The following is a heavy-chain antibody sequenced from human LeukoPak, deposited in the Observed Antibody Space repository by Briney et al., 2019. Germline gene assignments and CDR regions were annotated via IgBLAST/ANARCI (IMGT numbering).Heavy chain of an antibody. Sequence: PGGSLRLSYAASGFTFSSYWMHWVRQAPGMGLVWVSRINTDGSGTSYADSVKGRFTISRDNAKNTLYLQMNSLRAEDTAVYYCARGRLRYCSSMSCLKDLDIWGQGTMVTVSS. J-gene: IGHJ3*02. CDR3: ARGRLRYCSSMSCLKDLDI. V-gene: IGHV3-74*01. CDR1: GFTFSSYW. D-gene: IGHD2-2*01. CDR2: INTDGSGT.